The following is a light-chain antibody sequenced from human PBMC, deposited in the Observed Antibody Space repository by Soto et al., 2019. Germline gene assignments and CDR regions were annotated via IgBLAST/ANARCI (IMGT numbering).Light chain of an antibody. CDR1: QTISSW. V-gene: IGKV1-5*03. J-gene: IGKJ1*01. CDR3: QHYNSYPEA. Sequence: DIQMTQSPSTLSGSVGYRFTITCLASQTISSWLAWYQQKQGKAPKILIYKASTLKSGVPSRFSGSISGTEGTITISSLQTDDGSTYYCQHYNSYPEAFGQGTKVDIK. CDR2: KAS.